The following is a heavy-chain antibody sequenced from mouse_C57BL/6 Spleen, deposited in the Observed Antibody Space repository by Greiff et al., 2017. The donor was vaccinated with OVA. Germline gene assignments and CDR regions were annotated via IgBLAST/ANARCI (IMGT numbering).Heavy chain of an antibody. CDR1: GYTFTDYE. J-gene: IGHJ3*01. V-gene: IGHV1-15*01. D-gene: IGHD1-1*01. CDR2: IDPETGGT. CDR3: TPITTVAY. Sequence: QVQLQQSGAELVRPGASVTLSCKASGYTFTDYEMHWVKQTPVHGLEWIGAIDPETGGTAYNQKFKGKAILTADKSSSTAYMELRSLTSEDSAVYYCTPITTVAYWGQGTLVTVSA.